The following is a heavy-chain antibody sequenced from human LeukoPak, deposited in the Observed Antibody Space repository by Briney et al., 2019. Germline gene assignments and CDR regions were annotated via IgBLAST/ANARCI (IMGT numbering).Heavy chain of an antibody. CDR3: ARVVPAAIFLLDY. D-gene: IGHD2-2*01. V-gene: IGHV1-2*02. CDR1: GYTFTGYY. Sequence: ASVKVSCKASGYTFTGYYMNWVRQAPGQGLEWMGWINPNSGGTNYAQKFQGRVTMTRDTSISTAYMELSRLRSDDTAVYYCARVVPAAIFLLDYWGQGTLVTVSS. J-gene: IGHJ4*02. CDR2: INPNSGGT.